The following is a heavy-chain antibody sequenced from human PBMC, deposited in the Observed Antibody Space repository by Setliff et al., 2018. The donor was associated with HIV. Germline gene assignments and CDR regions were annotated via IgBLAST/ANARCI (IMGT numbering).Heavy chain of an antibody. V-gene: IGHV4-39*01. CDR3: ARHGDAFVVPADV. J-gene: IGHJ4*02. Sequence: PSETLSLTCTVSGGSIATTTYYWGWIRQPPGKGLEWIGTIYYRSHSHYNPSLKSRVTIPVDTAKNQFSLNLTSVTPADTALYYCARHGDAFVVPADVWGQGTLVTVSS. CDR2: IYYRSHS. D-gene: IGHD2-2*01. CDR1: GGSIATTTYY.